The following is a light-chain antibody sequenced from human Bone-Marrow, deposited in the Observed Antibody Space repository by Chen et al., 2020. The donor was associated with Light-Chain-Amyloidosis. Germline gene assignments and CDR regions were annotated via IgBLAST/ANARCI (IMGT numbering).Light chain of an antibody. CDR2: ANN. Sequence: QSVLTQPPSVPGAPGQRVTSSCTGSSSNIGAGFDVHWYQRLPGTAPKLLIYANNNRPSGVPDRFSGSKSGTSASLAITGLQAEDEADYYCQSYDNSLSGSRVFGGGTKLTVL. CDR1: SSNIGAGFD. CDR3: QSYDNSLSGSRV. V-gene: IGLV1-40*01. J-gene: IGLJ2*01.